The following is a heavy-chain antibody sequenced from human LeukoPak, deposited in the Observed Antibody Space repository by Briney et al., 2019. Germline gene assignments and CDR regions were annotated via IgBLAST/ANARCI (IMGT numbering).Heavy chain of an antibody. Sequence: GGSLRLSCAASGFTFSNAWMSWVRQAPGKGPEWVGRIKSKTDGGTTDYAAPLKGRFTISRDDSKNTLYLQMNSLKTEDTAVYYCTTPTMIVVAVDYWGQGTLVTVSS. J-gene: IGHJ4*02. CDR2: IKSKTDGGTT. CDR1: GFTFSNAW. D-gene: IGHD3-22*01. CDR3: TTPTMIVVAVDY. V-gene: IGHV3-15*01.